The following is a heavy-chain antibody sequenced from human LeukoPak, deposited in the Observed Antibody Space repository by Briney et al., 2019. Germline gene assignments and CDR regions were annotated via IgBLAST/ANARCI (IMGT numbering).Heavy chain of an antibody. CDR2: MYYSGST. J-gene: IGHJ4*02. Sequence: ETLSLTSTVSRGSISSTSYYWGWIRPPPGMGLEWIGSMYYSGSTYYNPSLKSRVTISVDTSKSQFSLKLSSVTAADTAVYYCAREMRSPRGGFDYWDQGTLVTVSS. CDR1: RGSISSTSYY. V-gene: IGHV4-39*07. D-gene: IGHD3-10*01. CDR3: AREMRSPRGGFDY.